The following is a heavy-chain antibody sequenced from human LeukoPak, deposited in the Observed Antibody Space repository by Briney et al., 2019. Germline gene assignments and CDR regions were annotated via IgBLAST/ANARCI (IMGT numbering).Heavy chain of an antibody. V-gene: IGHV3-74*01. D-gene: IGHD6-13*01. CDR1: GFTFSTYS. Sequence: GGSLRLSCAASGFTFSTYSMNWVRQAPGKGLVWVSRIKPDGSTYYADSVKGRFTVSRDNAKNTLYLQMNSLTAEDTAVYYCARRPYSSSWYYFDYWGQGTLVTVSS. J-gene: IGHJ4*02. CDR3: ARRPYSSSWYYFDY. CDR2: IKPDGST.